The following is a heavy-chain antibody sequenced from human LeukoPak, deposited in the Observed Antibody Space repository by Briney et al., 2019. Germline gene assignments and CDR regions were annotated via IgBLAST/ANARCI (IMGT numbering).Heavy chain of an antibody. CDR2: INPNSGGT. V-gene: IGHV1-2*02. CDR3: ARDTLDCSGGSCYDY. Sequence: ASVKVSCKASGYTFTGYYMHWVRQAPGQGLEWMGWINPNSGGTNYAQKFQGRVTMTRDTSISTAYMELSRLRSDDTAVYYCARDTLDCSGGSCYDYWGQGTLVTVSS. D-gene: IGHD2-15*01. J-gene: IGHJ4*02. CDR1: GYTFTGYY.